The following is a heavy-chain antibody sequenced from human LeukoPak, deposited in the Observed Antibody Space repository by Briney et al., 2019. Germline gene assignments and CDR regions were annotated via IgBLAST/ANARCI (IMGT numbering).Heavy chain of an antibody. CDR1: GFTFSSYA. CDR3: ARDRSSSRVNPYYFEY. D-gene: IGHD6-13*01. J-gene: IGHJ4*02. CDR2: ISYDGSNK. V-gene: IGHV3-30*03. Sequence: GGSLRLSCAASGFTFSSYAMHWVRQAPGKGLEWVAVISYDGSNKYYADSVQGRFTISRDNSKKTQYLQMNSLRAEDTAVYSCARDRSSSRVNPYYFEYWGQGTLVTVSS.